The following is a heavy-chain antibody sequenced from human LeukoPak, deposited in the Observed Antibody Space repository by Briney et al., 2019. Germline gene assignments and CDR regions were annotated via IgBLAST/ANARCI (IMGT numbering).Heavy chain of an antibody. CDR1: GYNFTNYW. Sequence: GESLQISCKGSGYNFTNYWIAWVRQLPGKGLEWMGIIYPGDSDTRYSPSFQGQVTISADKSISTAYLQWSSLKASDTAMYYCARRGYYDSSGYYNFDYWGQGTLVTVSS. J-gene: IGHJ4*02. D-gene: IGHD3-22*01. V-gene: IGHV5-51*01. CDR3: ARRGYYDSSGYYNFDY. CDR2: IYPGDSDT.